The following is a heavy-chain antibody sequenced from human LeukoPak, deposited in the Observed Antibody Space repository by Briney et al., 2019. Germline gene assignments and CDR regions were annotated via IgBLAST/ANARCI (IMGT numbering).Heavy chain of an antibody. CDR1: GGSISSGDYY. V-gene: IGHV4-30-4*01. CDR2: IYYSGST. CDR3: ARAPRGYQLLVY. Sequence: SETLSLTRTVSGGSISSGDYYWSWIRQPPGKGLEWIGYIYYSGSTYYNPSLKSRVTISVDTSKNQFSLKLSSVTAADTAVYYCARAPRGYQLLVYWGQGTLVTVSS. D-gene: IGHD2-2*01. J-gene: IGHJ4*02.